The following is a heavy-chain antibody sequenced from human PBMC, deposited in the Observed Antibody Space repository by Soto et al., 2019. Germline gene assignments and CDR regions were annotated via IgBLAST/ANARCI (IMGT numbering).Heavy chain of an antibody. CDR3: AKSTSITMIVVVIQFDAFDI. J-gene: IGHJ3*02. CDR2: ISGSGGST. V-gene: IGHV3-23*01. CDR1: GFTFSSYA. Sequence: EVQLLESGGGLVQPGGSLRLSCAASGFTFSSYAMSWVRQAPGKGLEWVSAISGSGGSTYYADSVKGRFTISRDNSKNTLYLQMNSLRAEDTAVYYCAKSTSITMIVVVIQFDAFDIWGQGTMVIVSS. D-gene: IGHD3-22*01.